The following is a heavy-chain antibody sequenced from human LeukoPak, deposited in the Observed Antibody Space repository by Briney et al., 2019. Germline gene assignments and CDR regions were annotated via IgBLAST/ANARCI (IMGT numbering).Heavy chain of an antibody. CDR3: ARSGYSSGWSNYYYYGMDV. J-gene: IGHJ6*02. CDR1: GFTFSSYE. CDR2: ISSSGITI. Sequence: GGSLRLSCAASGFTFSSYEMNWGRQAPGKGLEWVSYISSSGITIYYADSVKGRFTISRDNAKNSLYLQMNSLRAEDTAVYYCARSGYSSGWSNYYYYGMDVWGQGTTVTVSS. V-gene: IGHV3-48*03. D-gene: IGHD6-19*01.